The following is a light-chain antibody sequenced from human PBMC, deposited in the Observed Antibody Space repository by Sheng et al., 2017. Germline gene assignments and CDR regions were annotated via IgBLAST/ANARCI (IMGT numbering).Light chain of an antibody. V-gene: IGKV1-39*01. CDR2: AAS. CDR3: QQSYNTLT. CDR1: QSISNY. J-gene: IGKJ4*01. Sequence: DIQMTQSPSSLSASVVDRVTITCRASQSISNYLNWYQQKPGKAPKLLIYAASNLQRGVPSRFSGSGSGTDFTLTISSLQPEDFATYYCQQSYNTLTFGGGTKVEIK.